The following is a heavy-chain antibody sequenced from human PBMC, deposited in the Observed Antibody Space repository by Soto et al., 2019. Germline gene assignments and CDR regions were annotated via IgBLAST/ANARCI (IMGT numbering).Heavy chain of an antibody. J-gene: IGHJ4*02. D-gene: IGHD4-17*01. CDR2: ISAYNGNT. Sequence: QVQLVQSGAEVKKPGASVKVSCKASGYTFTSYGISWVRQAPGQGLEWMGWISAYNGNTNYAQKLPGRVTMTTDTPTRTAFMVLRLRRSDDTAVYYCERDRGSLFYGKIDYWGQGTLVTVSS. CDR3: ERDRGSLFYGKIDY. CDR1: GYTFTSYG. V-gene: IGHV1-18*01.